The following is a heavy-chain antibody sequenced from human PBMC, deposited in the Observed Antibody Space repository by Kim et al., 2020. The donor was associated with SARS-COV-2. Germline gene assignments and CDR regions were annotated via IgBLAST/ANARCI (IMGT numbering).Heavy chain of an antibody. CDR3: ARASGYYDSIGQPPGGLVY. CDR2: IIPIFGTA. Sequence: SVKVSCKASGGTFSSYAISWVRQAPGQGLEWMGGIIPIFGTANYAQKFQGRVTITADESTSTAYMELSSLRSEDTAVYYCARASGYYDSIGQPPGGLVYWGQGTLVTVSS. V-gene: IGHV1-69*13. D-gene: IGHD3-22*01. J-gene: IGHJ4*02. CDR1: GGTFSSYA.